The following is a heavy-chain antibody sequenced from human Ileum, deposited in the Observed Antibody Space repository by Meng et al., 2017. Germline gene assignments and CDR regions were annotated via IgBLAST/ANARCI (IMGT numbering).Heavy chain of an antibody. Sequence: QVQLQESGPGLGKPSQTLSHTCRVSGGSFSSDNYYWTWIRQTPGKGLEWIGLTYYNGSPFYNPSLRSRVTISVDTSKDQFSLKLTSVTAADTAVYYCARERRHYYGSGSFDYWGQGILVTVSS. CDR2: TYYNGSP. J-gene: IGHJ4*02. CDR1: GGSFSSDNYY. V-gene: IGHV4-30-4*01. CDR3: ARERRHYYGSGSFDY. D-gene: IGHD3-10*01.